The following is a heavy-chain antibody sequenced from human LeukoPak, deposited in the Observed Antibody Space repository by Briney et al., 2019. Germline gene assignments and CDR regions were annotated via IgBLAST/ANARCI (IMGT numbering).Heavy chain of an antibody. V-gene: IGHV3-66*01. CDR3: ARRGPEDAFDI. Sequence: PGGSLRLSCVASGFTVSSEYMSWVRQAPGKGLEWVSVMYSGGITYYADSVKDRFIISRDSSKNTLYLQMNSLRAEDTAVYYCARRGPEDAFDIWGQGTLVTVSS. D-gene: IGHD1-14*01. CDR1: GFTVSSEY. CDR2: MYSGGIT. J-gene: IGHJ3*02.